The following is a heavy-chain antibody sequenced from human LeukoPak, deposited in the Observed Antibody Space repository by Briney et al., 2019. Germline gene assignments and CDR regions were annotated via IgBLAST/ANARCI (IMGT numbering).Heavy chain of an antibody. CDR3: ARGAFGNYFDY. CDR2: ISSSSSYI. D-gene: IGHD3-10*01. V-gene: IGHV3-21*01. J-gene: IGHJ4*02. Sequence: GGSLRLSCAASGFTFSSYSMTWVRQAPGKGLEWVSSISSSSSYIYYADSVKGRFTISRDNAKNSLYLQMNSLRAEDTAVYYCARGAFGNYFDYWGQGTLVTVSS. CDR1: GFTFSSYS.